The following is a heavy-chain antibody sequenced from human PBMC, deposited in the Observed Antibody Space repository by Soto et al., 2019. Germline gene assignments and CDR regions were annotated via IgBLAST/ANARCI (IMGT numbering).Heavy chain of an antibody. CDR1: GGSISSSSYY. Sequence: SETLSLTCTVSGGSISSSSYYWGWIRQPPGKGLEWIGSIYYSGSTYYNPSLKSRVTISVDTSKNQFSLKLSSVTAADTAVYYCARQIVVVPAARVFDYWGQGTLVTVSS. J-gene: IGHJ4*02. CDR2: IYYSGST. V-gene: IGHV4-39*01. CDR3: ARQIVVVPAARVFDY. D-gene: IGHD2-2*01.